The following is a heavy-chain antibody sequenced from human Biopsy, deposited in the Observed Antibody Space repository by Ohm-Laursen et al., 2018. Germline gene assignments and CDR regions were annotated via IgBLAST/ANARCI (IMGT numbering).Heavy chain of an antibody. D-gene: IGHD3-22*01. CDR2: VYYTGST. Sequence: TLSLTCTVSGDSISSYYWSWIRQPPGKGLQWIGYVYYTGSTDYNPSLQSRVTISVDTSKNHFPLRLRSVTPADPAIYYCARDRGYYSDRTVPGYFDLWGRGTLVTVSS. V-gene: IGHV4-59*01. J-gene: IGHJ2*01. CDR3: ARDRGYYSDRTVPGYFDL. CDR1: GDSISSYY.